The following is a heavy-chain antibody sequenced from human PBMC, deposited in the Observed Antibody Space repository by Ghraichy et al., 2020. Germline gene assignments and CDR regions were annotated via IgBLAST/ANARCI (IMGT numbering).Heavy chain of an antibody. V-gene: IGHV3-33*01. CDR2: IWYDGSNK. J-gene: IGHJ4*02. CDR3: AREGGIVGATGGIGFDFDY. D-gene: IGHD1-26*01. CDR1: GFTFSSYG. Sequence: SLNISCAASGFTFSSYGMHWVRQAPGKGLEWVAVIWYDGSNKYYADSVKGRFTISRDNSKNTLYLQMNSLRAEDTAVYYCAREGGIVGATGGIGFDFDYWGQGTLVTVSS.